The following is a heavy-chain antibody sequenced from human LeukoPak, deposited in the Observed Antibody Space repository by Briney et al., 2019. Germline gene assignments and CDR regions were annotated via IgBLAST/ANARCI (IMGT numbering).Heavy chain of an antibody. V-gene: IGHV3-23*01. CDR1: GLTFGNYA. CDR3: AKGSTYFYGSGTSDDAFEI. Sequence: GGSLRLSCAASGLTFGNYAMSWVRQAPGRGLEWVSSISGSGGSTHYADSVKGRFTTSRDNSKSTMFLQVNSLRAEDTAVYYCAKGSTYFYGSGTSDDAFEIWGQGTMVTVSS. CDR2: ISGSGGST. D-gene: IGHD3-10*01. J-gene: IGHJ3*02.